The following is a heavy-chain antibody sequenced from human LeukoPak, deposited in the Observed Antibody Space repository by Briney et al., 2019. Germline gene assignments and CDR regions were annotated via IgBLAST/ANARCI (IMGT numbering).Heavy chain of an antibody. CDR1: GYIFTTYW. CDR2: IYPGDSDI. Sequence: GESLKISCEGSGYIFTTYWIGWVRQMPGEGLEWMGIIYPGDSDIRYSPSFQGQVTISADKSISTAYLQWSSLKASDTAMYYCARQKGDSSGYWYWGQGTLVTVSS. CDR3: ARQKGDSSGYWY. V-gene: IGHV5-51*01. J-gene: IGHJ4*02. D-gene: IGHD3-22*01.